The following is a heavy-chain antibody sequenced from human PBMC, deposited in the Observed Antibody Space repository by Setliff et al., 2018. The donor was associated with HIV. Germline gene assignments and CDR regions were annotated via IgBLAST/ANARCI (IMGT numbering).Heavy chain of an antibody. J-gene: IGHJ6*03. CDR1: GYTFTSHG. CDR3: ARMSGRSGYYSDYYYMDV. V-gene: IGHV1-8*02. D-gene: IGHD3-22*01. CDR2: MNPNSGNT. Sequence: ASVKVSCKASGYTFTSHGISWVRQAPGQGLEWMGWMNPNSGNTGYAQKFQGRVTMTRNTSISTAYMELSSLRSEDTAVYYCARMSGRSGYYSDYYYMDVWGKGTTVTVSS.